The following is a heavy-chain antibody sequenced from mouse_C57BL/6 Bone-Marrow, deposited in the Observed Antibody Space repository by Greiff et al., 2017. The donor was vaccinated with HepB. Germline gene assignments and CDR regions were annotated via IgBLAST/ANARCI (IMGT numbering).Heavy chain of an antibody. J-gene: IGHJ3*01. CDR3: AREGLLRSKAWFAY. D-gene: IGHD1-1*01. CDR1: GYTFTDYY. Sequence: VQLQQSGPELVKPGASVKISCKASGYTFTDYYMNWVKQSHGKSLEWIGDINPNNGGTSYNQKFKGKATLTVDKSSSTAYMELRSLTSEDSAVYYCAREGLLRSKAWFAYWGQGTLVTVSA. CDR2: INPNNGGT. V-gene: IGHV1-26*01.